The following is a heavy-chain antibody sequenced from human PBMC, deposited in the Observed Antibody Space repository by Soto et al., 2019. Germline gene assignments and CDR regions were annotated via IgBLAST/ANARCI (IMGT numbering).Heavy chain of an antibody. V-gene: IGHV3-74*01. J-gene: IGHJ4*02. CDR2: INGDASTT. D-gene: IGHD5-18*01. CDR1: GFTFSSYW. Sequence: GGSLRLSCAASGFTFSSYWMHWVRQAPGKGLVWVSRINGDASTTSYADSVKGRFTISRDNAKNTLYLQMNSLRAEDTAVYYCARARVDKDMVMAYWGQGTLVTVSS. CDR3: ARARVDKDMVMAY.